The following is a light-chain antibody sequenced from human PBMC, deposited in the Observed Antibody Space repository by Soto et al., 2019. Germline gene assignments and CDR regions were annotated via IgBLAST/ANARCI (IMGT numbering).Light chain of an antibody. CDR1: QSVRSW. Sequence: DFQMTQSPSTLSASVGDRITITCRASQSVRSWLAWYQQHPGSAPKLLIYDVSSLATGAPSRFSGSGSETEFTLTISVLQPDDFATYYCQQYYSYITFGGGTKVEIK. V-gene: IGKV1-5*01. J-gene: IGKJ4*01. CDR2: DVS. CDR3: QQYYSYIT.